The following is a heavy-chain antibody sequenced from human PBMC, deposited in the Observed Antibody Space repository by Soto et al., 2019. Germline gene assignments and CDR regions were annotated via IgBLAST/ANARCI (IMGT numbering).Heavy chain of an antibody. J-gene: IGHJ6*02. D-gene: IGHD6-13*01. V-gene: IGHV3-7*01. CDR1: GFTFSSYW. CDR3: ARIAASGRGWDV. CDR2: IKQDGSEE. Sequence: EVQLVESGGGLVQPGGSLRLSCVDSGFTFSSYWMRWVRQAPVKGLEWVGNIKQDGSEENYVDSVKGRFTISRDNAKNSMYLQMNSLRAEDTAVYYCARIAASGRGWDVWGQGTTVVVCS.